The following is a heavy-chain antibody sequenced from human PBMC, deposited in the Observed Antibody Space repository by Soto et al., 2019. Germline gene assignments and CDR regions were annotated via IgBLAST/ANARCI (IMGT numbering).Heavy chain of an antibody. CDR3: ARDPSITIFGVVSQGWFEP. CDR1: GGTFSSYA. D-gene: IGHD3-3*01. J-gene: IGHJ5*02. CDR2: IIPIFGTA. Sequence: ASVKVSCKASGGTFSSYAISWVRQAPGQGLEWMGGIIPIFGTANYAQKFQGRVTITADESTSTAYMELSSLRSEDTAVYYCARDPSITIFGVVSQGWFEPWGQGTLVTVSS. V-gene: IGHV1-69*13.